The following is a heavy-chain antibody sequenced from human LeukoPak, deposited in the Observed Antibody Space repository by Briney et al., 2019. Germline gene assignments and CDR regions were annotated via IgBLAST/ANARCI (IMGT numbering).Heavy chain of an antibody. J-gene: IGHJ5*02. CDR1: GFTFDDYA. V-gene: IGHV3-9*01. CDR2: ISWNSGSI. D-gene: IGHD2-2*01. CDR3: AKGRDKYQLLSKNWFDP. Sequence: PGRSLRPSCAASGFTFDDYAMHWVRQAPGKGLEWVSSISWNSGSIGYADSVKGRFTISRDNAKNSLYLQMNSLRAEDTALYYCAKGRDKYQLLSKNWFDPWGQGTLVTVSS.